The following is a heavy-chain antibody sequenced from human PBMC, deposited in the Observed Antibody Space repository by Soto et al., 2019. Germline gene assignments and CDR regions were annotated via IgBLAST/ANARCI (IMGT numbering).Heavy chain of an antibody. V-gene: IGHV3-74*01. CDR2: INSDASHT. D-gene: IGHD3-16*01. Sequence: PGGSLRLSCAASGFTFSTYWMHCIRQVPGKGLEWVSRINSDASHTYYADSVKGRFTISRDNAKNSLYLQMNSLRAEDTAVYYCAKESDRGEMATRLYNWFDPWGQGTLVTVSS. CDR1: GFTFSTYW. CDR3: AKESDRGEMATRLYNWFDP. J-gene: IGHJ5*02.